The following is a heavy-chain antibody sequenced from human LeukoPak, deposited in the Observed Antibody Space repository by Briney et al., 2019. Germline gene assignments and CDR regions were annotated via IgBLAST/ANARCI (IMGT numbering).Heavy chain of an antibody. J-gene: IGHJ3*02. CDR3: AGRGRWLQLDAFDI. D-gene: IGHD5-24*01. CDR1: GFTFSSYA. CDR2: IIPILGIA. V-gene: IGHV1-69*04. Sequence: GGSLRLSCAASGFTFSSYAISWVRQAPGQGLEWMGRIIPILGIANYAQKFQGRVTITADKSTSTAYMELSSLRSEDTAVYYCAGRGRWLQLDAFDIWGQGTMVTVSS.